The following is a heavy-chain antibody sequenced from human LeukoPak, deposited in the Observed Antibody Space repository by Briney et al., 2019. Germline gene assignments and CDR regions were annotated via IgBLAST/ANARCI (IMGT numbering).Heavy chain of an antibody. CDR1: GGSLSSYY. Sequence: SETLSLTCTVSGGSLSSYYWSWIRQPAGKGLEWIGRIYTSGSTNYNPSLKSRVTMSVDTSKNQFSLKLSSVTAADTAVYYCARGCLTTVNICSFYDAFDIWGQGTMVTVSS. CDR3: ARGCLTTVNICSFYDAFDI. CDR2: IYTSGST. V-gene: IGHV4-4*07. J-gene: IGHJ3*02. D-gene: IGHD4-4*01.